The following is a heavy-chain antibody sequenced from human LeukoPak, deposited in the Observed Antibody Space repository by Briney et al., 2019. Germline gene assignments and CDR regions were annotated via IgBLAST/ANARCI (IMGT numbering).Heavy chain of an antibody. V-gene: IGHV3-53*01. CDR2: LYSDGNI. J-gene: IGHJ4*02. CDR1: GFTVITND. Sequence: GGSLRLSCAASGFTVITNDMTWVRQAPGKGLEWVSVLYSDGNIKYADSVQGRFTISRDNSKNTLYLEMNSLSPDDTAVYYCARGVEPLAANTLAYRGQGTLVTVSS. CDR3: ARGVEPLAANTLAY. D-gene: IGHD1-14*01.